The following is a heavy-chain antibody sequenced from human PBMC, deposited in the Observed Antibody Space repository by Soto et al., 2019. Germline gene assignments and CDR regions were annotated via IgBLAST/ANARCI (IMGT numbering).Heavy chain of an antibody. CDR2: ISSSSSYI. D-gene: IGHD6-13*01. Sequence: PGGSLRLSCAASGFTFSSYSMNWVRQAPGKGLEWVSSISSSSSYIYYADSVKGRFTISRDNAKNSLYLQMNSLRAEDTAVYYCARDQGYSSSWSDAFDIWGQGTMVTVSS. CDR3: ARDQGYSSSWSDAFDI. V-gene: IGHV3-21*01. J-gene: IGHJ3*02. CDR1: GFTFSSYS.